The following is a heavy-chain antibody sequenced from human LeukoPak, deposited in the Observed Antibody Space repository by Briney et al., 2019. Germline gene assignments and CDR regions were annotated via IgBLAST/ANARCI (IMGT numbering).Heavy chain of an antibody. CDR1: GGSISSSSYY. CDR2: IYYTGST. CDR3: ARTPAAALPLDY. V-gene: IGHV4-39*07. Sequence: PSETLSLTCTVSGGSISSSSYYWGWIRQPPGKELEWIGSIYYTGSTYYNPSLKSRVTISIDTPKNQFSLKLSSVTAADTAVYYCARTPAAALPLDYWGQGTLVTVSS. D-gene: IGHD6-13*01. J-gene: IGHJ4*02.